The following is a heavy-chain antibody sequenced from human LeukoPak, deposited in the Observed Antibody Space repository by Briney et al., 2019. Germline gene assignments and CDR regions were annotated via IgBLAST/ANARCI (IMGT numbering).Heavy chain of an antibody. D-gene: IGHD4-23*01. V-gene: IGHV4-59*12. J-gene: IGHJ4*02. CDR3: ARGRPGKFDY. CDR2: IYYSGST. CDR1: GGSISSYY. Sequence: SSETLSLTCTVSGGSISSYYWSWNRQPPGKGLEWIGYIYYSGSTNYNPSLKSRVTISVDTSKNQFSLKLSSVTAADTAVYYCARGRPGKFDYWGQGTLVTVSS.